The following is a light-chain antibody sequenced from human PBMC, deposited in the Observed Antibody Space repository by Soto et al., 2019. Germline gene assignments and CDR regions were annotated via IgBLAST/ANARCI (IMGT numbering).Light chain of an antibody. CDR1: QSISSW. J-gene: IGKJ1*01. V-gene: IGKV1-5*01. CDR2: DAS. CDR3: QQYHSYSET. Sequence: DIQMTQSPSTLSASVGDRVTITCRASQSISSWLAWYQQKPGKAPKLLIYDASSLESGVPSRFSGSGSGTEFTLTIRSLQPDDFATYYCQQYHSYSETLGQRTKVDSK.